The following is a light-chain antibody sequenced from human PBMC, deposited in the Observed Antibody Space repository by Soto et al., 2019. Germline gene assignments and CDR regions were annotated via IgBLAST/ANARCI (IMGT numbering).Light chain of an antibody. V-gene: IGKV1-5*03. CDR2: KAS. Sequence: DIQMTQSPSTLSASVGDRVTITCRASQSISSWLAWYQQKPGKAPKVLIYKASSLEGGIPSRFSGSGSETAYTLTISSLQPEDFATYYCQQYNSYQYTFGQGTELEIK. CDR3: QQYNSYQYT. J-gene: IGKJ2*01. CDR1: QSISSW.